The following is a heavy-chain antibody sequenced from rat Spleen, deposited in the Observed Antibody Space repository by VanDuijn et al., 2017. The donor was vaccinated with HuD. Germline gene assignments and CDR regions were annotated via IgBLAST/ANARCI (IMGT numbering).Heavy chain of an antibody. Sequence: EVQLVESGGDLVQPGRSLKLSCAASGFTFSNYGMAWVRQAPTKGLEWVATIRYAGSRTYYRDSGKGRLTTSRDNAKSTLYLQMESLRSEDTATYYCARNYGSYANWFSYWGQGTLVTVSS. V-gene: IGHV5-29*01. CDR1: GFTFSNYG. CDR3: ARNYGSYANWFSY. CDR2: IRYAGSRT. J-gene: IGHJ3*01. D-gene: IGHD1-3*01.